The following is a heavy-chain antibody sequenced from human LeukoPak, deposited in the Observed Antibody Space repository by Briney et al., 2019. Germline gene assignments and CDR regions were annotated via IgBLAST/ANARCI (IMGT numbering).Heavy chain of an antibody. V-gene: IGHV3-30*02. CDR2: IRYDGSNK. D-gene: IGHD1-1*01. Sequence: PGGSLRLSCAASGFTFSSYDMHWVRQAPGKGLEWVAFIRYDGSNKYYADSVKGRFTISRDNSKNTLYLQMNSLRAEDTAVYYCAKPPPLEAYYYMDVWGKGTTVTVSS. CDR3: AKPPPLEAYYYMDV. J-gene: IGHJ6*03. CDR1: GFTFSSYD.